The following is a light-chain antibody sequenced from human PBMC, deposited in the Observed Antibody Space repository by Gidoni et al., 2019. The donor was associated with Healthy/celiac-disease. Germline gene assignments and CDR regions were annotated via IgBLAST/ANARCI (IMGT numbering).Light chain of an antibody. CDR2: GTS. J-gene: IGKJ2*01. V-gene: IGKV3-20*01. CDR1: QSVSSCY. CDR3: QQYGSSPPYT. Sequence: EIVFTQSPGTLALSPGERATLSCRSSQSVSSCYLAWYQQKPGQAPRLLIYGTSSRATGIPDRFSGSGSGTDFSLTISRLEPEDFAVYYCQQYGSSPPYTFXQXTKLEIK.